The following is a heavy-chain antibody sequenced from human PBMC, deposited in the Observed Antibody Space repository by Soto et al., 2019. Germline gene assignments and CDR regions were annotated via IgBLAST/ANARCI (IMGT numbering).Heavy chain of an antibody. D-gene: IGHD2-2*01. CDR1: GFTFSSYA. J-gene: IGHJ4*02. CDR3: ARDPPVH. V-gene: IGHV3-30-3*01. Sequence: GGSLRLSCAASGFTFSSYAMHWVRQAPGKGLEWVAVISYDGSNKYYADSVKGRFTISRDNSKNTLYLQMNSLRAEDTAVYYCARDPPVHWGQGTLVTVSS. CDR2: ISYDGSNK.